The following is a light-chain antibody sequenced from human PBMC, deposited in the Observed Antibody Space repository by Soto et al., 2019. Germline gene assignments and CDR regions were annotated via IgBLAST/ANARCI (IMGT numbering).Light chain of an antibody. V-gene: IGKV3D-15*01. CDR1: QSVSSN. J-gene: IGKJ2*01. Sequence: EIVMTQSPATLSVSPGERATLSCRASQSVSSNLAWYQQKPGQAPRLLIYGASTRATGISARFSGSGSGTEFTLTISSLQSEDFATYYCQQLNSYPPYTFGQGTKLEIK. CDR3: QQLNSYPPYT. CDR2: GAS.